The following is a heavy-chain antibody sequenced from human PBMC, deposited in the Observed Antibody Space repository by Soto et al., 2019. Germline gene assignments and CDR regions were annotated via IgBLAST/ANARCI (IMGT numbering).Heavy chain of an antibody. CDR2: ITCDGGSI. Sequence: EEHLVESGGAVVQPGGSLRLSCAASGFNFHDYTIHWVRQSPGKGLEWVSFITCDGGSIYYADSVKGRFTISRDNSKNSLTLEINSLRSEDSGLYYCAKGGFGGYGLDVWGQGTTVIVSS. CDR3: AKGGFGGYGLDV. J-gene: IGHJ6*02. CDR1: GFNFHDYT. D-gene: IGHD3-22*01. V-gene: IGHV3-43*01.